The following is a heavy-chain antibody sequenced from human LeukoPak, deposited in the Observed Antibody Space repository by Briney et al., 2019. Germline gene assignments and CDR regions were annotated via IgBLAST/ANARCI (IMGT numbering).Heavy chain of an antibody. CDR1: GGTISSGDYY. J-gene: IGHJ6*02. CDR2: IYYSGST. V-gene: IGHV4-30-4*01. Sequence: SQTLSLTCTVSGGTISSGDYYWSWIRQPPGKGLEWIGYIYYSGSTYYNPSLKSRVTISVDTSKNQFSLKLSSVTAAVTAVYYCARDLTYYYGSGSVQYYYYGMDVWGQGTTVTVSS. D-gene: IGHD3-10*01. CDR3: ARDLTYYYGSGSVQYYYYGMDV.